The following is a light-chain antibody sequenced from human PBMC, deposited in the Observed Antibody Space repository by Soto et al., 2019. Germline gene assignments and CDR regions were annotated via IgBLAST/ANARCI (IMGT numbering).Light chain of an antibody. CDR3: QQYYSYLPRT. J-gene: IGKJ4*01. Sequence: AIRMTQSPSSLSASTGDRVTITCRASQGISSYLAWYQQKPGKAPKLLIYAASTLQSGVPSRFSGSGSGTDFTLTISSLQSEDFATYYCQQYYSYLPRTFGGGTKVEIK. CDR1: QGISSY. V-gene: IGKV1-8*01. CDR2: AAS.